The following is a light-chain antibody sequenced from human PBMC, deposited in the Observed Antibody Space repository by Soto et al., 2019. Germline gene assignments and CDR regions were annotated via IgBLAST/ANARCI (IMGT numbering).Light chain of an antibody. Sequence: EIVMTQSPATLSVSRGERATLSCRASQSVSSNLAWYQQKPGQAPRLLIYGASTRATGIPARFSGSGSGTEFTLTISSLQSEDFAVYYCQQYNNWPPLTLGGVTKVEIK. CDR2: GAS. J-gene: IGKJ4*01. V-gene: IGKV3-15*01. CDR1: QSVSSN. CDR3: QQYNNWPPLT.